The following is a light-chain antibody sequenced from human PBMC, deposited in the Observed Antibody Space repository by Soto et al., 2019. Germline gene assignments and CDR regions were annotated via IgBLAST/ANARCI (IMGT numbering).Light chain of an antibody. V-gene: IGKV1-9*01. CDR1: QDINTY. CDR2: AAS. CDR3: QQRKSYPIT. Sequence: DIQLTQSPSFLSASVGDRVTITCRASQDINTYLAWYQQKPGKAPKLLIFAASTLQNGVPSRFSGSTVTITSLQPEDFATYYCQQRKSYPITFGQGTRLEIK. J-gene: IGKJ5*01.